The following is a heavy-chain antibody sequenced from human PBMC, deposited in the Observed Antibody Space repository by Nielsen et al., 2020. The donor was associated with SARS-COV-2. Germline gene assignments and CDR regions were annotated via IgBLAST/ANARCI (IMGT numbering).Heavy chain of an antibody. CDR2: SRNKANSYST. J-gene: IGHJ4*02. Sequence: GESLKISCAASGFTFSDHYMDWVRQAPGKGLEWVARSRNKANSYSTEYAASVKGRFTISRDNSKNSLYLQMNNLKTEDTAVYFCARRGHGDYFPLDYWGQGTLVTVSS. V-gene: IGHV3-72*01. CDR1: GFTFSDHY. D-gene: IGHD4-17*01. CDR3: ARRGHGDYFPLDY.